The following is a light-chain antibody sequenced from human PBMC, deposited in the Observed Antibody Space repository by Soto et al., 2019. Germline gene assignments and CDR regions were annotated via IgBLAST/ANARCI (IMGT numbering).Light chain of an antibody. CDR1: QGISSW. Sequence: DIQMTQSPSSVSASVGDRVIITCRASQGISSWLSWYQKKPGEAPNLLIYAASRLQRGVPSRFSASGSGTDFTLTISSLQPADFATYYCQQADTFPLTFGGGTKVEIK. V-gene: IGKV1D-12*01. CDR3: QQADTFPLT. CDR2: AAS. J-gene: IGKJ4*01.